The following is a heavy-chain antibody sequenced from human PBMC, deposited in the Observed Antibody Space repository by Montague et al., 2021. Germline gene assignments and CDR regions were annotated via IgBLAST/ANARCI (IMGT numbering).Heavy chain of an antibody. Sequence: SETLSLTCTVSGASISSSDYYWSWIRQPPGEGLEWIGSVSYSGSTYYNPSLQSRVTISVDTSKSHFSLKLTSVTAADSAVYYCARADYGDIGCGEFPNWFDPWGQGTLVTVSS. J-gene: IGHJ5*02. CDR1: GASISSSDYY. D-gene: IGHD3-10*01. CDR2: VSYSGST. CDR3: ARADYGDIGCGEFPNWFDP. V-gene: IGHV4-39*02.